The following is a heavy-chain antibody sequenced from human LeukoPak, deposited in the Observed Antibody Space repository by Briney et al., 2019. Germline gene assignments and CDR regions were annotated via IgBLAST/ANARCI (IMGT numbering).Heavy chain of an antibody. V-gene: IGHV1-69*05. J-gene: IGHJ4*02. CDR2: IIPIFGTA. CDR3: ARANIYAPCSSTSCYFSGFDY. Sequence: SSVKVSCKASGGTFSGYAINWVRKATGQGLEWMEGIIPIFGTANYAQKSQGRVTITTDESTSTAYMELSSLRSEDTAVYCCARANIYAPCSSTSCYFSGFDYWGQGTLVAASS. D-gene: IGHD2-2*01. CDR1: GGTFSGYA.